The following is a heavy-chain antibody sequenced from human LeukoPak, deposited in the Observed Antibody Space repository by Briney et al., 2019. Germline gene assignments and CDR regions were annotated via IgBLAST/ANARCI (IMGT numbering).Heavy chain of an antibody. D-gene: IGHD4-11*01. CDR3: AREDYSDYHMDV. CDR2: INSDGSST. Sequence: GGSLRLSCAAYGFTLSSYWMHWVRQAPGKGLVWVSRINSDGSSTAYADSVKGRITISRDNAKNTLYLQMNSLRAEDTAVYYCAREDYSDYHMDVWDKGTTVTVSS. CDR1: GFTLSSYW. V-gene: IGHV3-74*01. J-gene: IGHJ6*03.